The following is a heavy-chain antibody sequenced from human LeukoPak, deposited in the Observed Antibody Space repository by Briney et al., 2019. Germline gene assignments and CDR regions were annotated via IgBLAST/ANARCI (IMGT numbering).Heavy chain of an antibody. CDR1: GYTFTTYG. CDR3: ARDSVTLTGSGIPEVDYGMDV. Sequence: GASVKVSCKASGYTFTTYGISWVRQAPGQGLEWMGWVSGNNGNTNYAQKLQGRVTMTTDTSTNTAYMELRSLRSDDTAVYYCARDSVTLTGSGIPEVDYGMDVWGKGTTVTVSS. V-gene: IGHV1-18*01. D-gene: IGHD3-10*01. CDR2: VSGNNGNT. J-gene: IGHJ6*04.